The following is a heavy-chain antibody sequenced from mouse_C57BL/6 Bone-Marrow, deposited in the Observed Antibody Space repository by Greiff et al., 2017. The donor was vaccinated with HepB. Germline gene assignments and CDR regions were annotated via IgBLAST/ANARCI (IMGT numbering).Heavy chain of an antibody. CDR3: TRDHYYGSSSYYFDY. D-gene: IGHD1-1*01. CDR1: GFTFSSYA. J-gene: IGHJ2*01. Sequence: DVKLQESGEGLVKPGGSLKLSCAASGFTFSSYAMSWVRQTPEKRLEWVAYISSGGDYIYYADTVKGRFTISRDNARNTLYLQMSSLKSEDTAMYYCTRDHYYGSSSYYFDYWGQGTTLTVSS. V-gene: IGHV5-9-1*02. CDR2: ISSGGDYI.